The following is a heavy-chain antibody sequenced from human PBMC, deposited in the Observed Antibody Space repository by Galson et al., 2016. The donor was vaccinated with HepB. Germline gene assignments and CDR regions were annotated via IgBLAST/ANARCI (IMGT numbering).Heavy chain of an antibody. CDR2: IYYSEST. D-gene: IGHD6-6*01. J-gene: IGHJ4*01. CDR3: ARTAARLYFDY. V-gene: IGHV4-38-2*01. CDR1: GDSIRGDYY. Sequence: CSVSGDSIRGDYYWGWIRQPPGKGLEWIGNIYYSESTFYNPSLKSRVTISVDTSKNQFSLRLNSVTAADTAVYYCARTAARLYFDYWGQGTLVTVSS.